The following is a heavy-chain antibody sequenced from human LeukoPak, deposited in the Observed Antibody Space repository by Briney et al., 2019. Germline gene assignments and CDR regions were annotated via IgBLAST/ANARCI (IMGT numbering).Heavy chain of an antibody. CDR2: ISTSGTTM. V-gene: IGHV3-11*04. D-gene: IGHD3-10*01. Sequence: GGSLRLSCAASGFTFSDYYMSWIRQAPGKGLEWLSYISTSGTTMYYADSVKGRFTISRDNAKNSLYLQMNSLRAEDTAVYYCARGSINYYVSGSYLTYFDYWGQGTLVTVSP. CDR3: ARGSINYYVSGSYLTYFDY. CDR1: GFTFSDYY. J-gene: IGHJ4*02.